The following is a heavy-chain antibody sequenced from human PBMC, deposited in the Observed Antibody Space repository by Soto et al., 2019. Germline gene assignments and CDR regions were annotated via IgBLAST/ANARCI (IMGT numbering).Heavy chain of an antibody. Sequence: GASVKVSCKASGGTFSSYAISWVRQAPGQGLEWMGGIIPIFGTANYAQKFQGRVTITADESTSTAYMELSSLRSEDTAVYYCARDHYDSLAGYLIDAFDIWGQGTMVTVSS. D-gene: IGHD3-9*01. CDR2: IIPIFGTA. J-gene: IGHJ3*02. V-gene: IGHV1-69*13. CDR3: ARDHYDSLAGYLIDAFDI. CDR1: GGTFSSYA.